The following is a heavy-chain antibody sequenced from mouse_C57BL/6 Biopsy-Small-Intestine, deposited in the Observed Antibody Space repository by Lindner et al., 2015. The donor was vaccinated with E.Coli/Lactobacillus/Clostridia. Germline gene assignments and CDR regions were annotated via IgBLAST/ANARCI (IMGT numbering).Heavy chain of an antibody. CDR2: SIPVLGRV. CDR3: ARARSGYTYGYPNPDL. J-gene: IGHJ4*01. Sequence: SVKVSCKASGDTFRSYAINWVRQAPGQGLEWMGRSIPVLGRVDYAQKFQGRVTITADESTSTAYMELTSLRSEDTAVYYCARARSGYTYGYPNPDLWGQGTLVSVSS. CDR1: GDTFRSYA. V-gene: IGHV1-77*01. D-gene: IGHD2-2*01.